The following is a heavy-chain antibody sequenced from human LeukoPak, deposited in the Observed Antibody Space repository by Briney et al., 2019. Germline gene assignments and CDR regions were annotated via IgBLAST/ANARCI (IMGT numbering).Heavy chain of an antibody. Sequence: SETLSPTCTVSGGSINSYYWSWIRQPPGKELEWIGCIYYTGSTNYNPSLKSRVTISVDTSKNHFSLNLSSVTAADTAVYYCATDRDSSGFDAFDIWGQGTMVTVSS. J-gene: IGHJ3*02. D-gene: IGHD3-22*01. CDR3: ATDRDSSGFDAFDI. CDR1: GGSINSYY. V-gene: IGHV4-59*01. CDR2: IYYTGST.